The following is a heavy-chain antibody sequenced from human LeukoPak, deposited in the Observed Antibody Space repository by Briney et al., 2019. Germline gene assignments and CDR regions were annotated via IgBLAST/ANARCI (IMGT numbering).Heavy chain of an antibody. CDR2: ISSSSSYI. CDR3: AKVLKSGYYNELDY. J-gene: IGHJ4*02. V-gene: IGHV3-21*04. D-gene: IGHD3-3*01. Sequence: PGGSLRLSCAASGFTFSSYSMNWVRQAPGKGLEWVSSISSSSSYIYYADSVKGRFTISRDNAKNSLYLQMNSLRAEDTAVYYCAKVLKSGYYNELDYWGQGTLVTVSS. CDR1: GFTFSSYS.